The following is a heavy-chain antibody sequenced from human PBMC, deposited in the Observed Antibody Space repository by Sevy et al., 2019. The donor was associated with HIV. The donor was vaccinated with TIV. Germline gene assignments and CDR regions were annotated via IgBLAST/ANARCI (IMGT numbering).Heavy chain of an antibody. V-gene: IGHV3-30*18. CDR1: GFTFSSYG. CDR2: ISYDGSNK. J-gene: IGHJ4*02. D-gene: IGHD2-15*01. Sequence: GGSLRISCAASGFTFSSYGMHWFRQAPGKGLEWVALISYDGSNKYYADSVKGRFTISRDNSKNTLDLQMNGLRAEDTAVYYCAKDRWGLQYYFDFWGQGTLVTVSS. CDR3: AKDRWGLQYYFDF.